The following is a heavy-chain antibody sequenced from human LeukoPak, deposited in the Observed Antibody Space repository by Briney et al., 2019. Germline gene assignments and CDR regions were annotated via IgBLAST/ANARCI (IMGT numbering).Heavy chain of an antibody. Sequence: GGSLRLSCAASGFTFGSYWMSWVRQAPGKGLEWVANIMQDGSESYYVDSVKGRFTISRDNAKNSLYLQMNSLRAEDTAVYYCARGWLVPDFWGQGTLVTVSS. CDR1: GFTFGSYW. CDR3: ARGWLVPDF. J-gene: IGHJ4*02. D-gene: IGHD6-19*01. CDR2: IMQDGSES. V-gene: IGHV3-7*01.